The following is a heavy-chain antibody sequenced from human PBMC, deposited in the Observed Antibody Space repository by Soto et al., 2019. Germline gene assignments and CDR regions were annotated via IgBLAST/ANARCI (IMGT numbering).Heavy chain of an antibody. J-gene: IGHJ4*02. CDR1: GFTFSSYW. CDR2: IKQDGSEK. D-gene: IGHD3-3*01. CDR3: ARDGHYDFWRVYYPVDY. V-gene: IGHV3-7*01. Sequence: EVQLVESGGGLVQPGGSLRLSCAASGFTFSSYWMSWVRQAPGKGLEWVANIKQDGSEKYYVDSVKGRFTISRDNAKNSLYLQMNSLRAEDTAVYYCARDGHYDFWRVYYPVDYWGQGTLVTVSS.